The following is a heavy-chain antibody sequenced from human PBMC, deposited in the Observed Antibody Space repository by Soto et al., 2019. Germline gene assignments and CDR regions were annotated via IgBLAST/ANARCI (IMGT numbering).Heavy chain of an antibody. J-gene: IGHJ4*02. CDR3: ARESPTGAIFGVGPFDY. Sequence: EVQLVESGGGLVQPGGSLRLSCAASGFTFSSYWMSWVRQAPGKGLEWVANIKQDGSEKYYVDSVKGRFTISRDNAKNSMSLQMNSLSAEDTAVYYCARESPTGAIFGVGPFDYWGQGTLVTVSS. V-gene: IGHV3-7*03. CDR1: GFTFSSYW. CDR2: IKQDGSEK. D-gene: IGHD3-3*01.